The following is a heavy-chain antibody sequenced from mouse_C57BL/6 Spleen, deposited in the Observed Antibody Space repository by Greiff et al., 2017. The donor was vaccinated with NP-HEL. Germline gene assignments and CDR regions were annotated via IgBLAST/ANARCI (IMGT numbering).Heavy chain of an antibody. V-gene: IGHV10-1*01. CDR3: VRSDYDAWFAY. D-gene: IGHD2-4*01. CDR2: IRSKSNNYAT. Sequence: EVQLVESGGGLVQPKGSLKLSCAASGFSFNTYAMNWVRQAPGKGLEWVGRIRSKSNNYATYYADSVKDRFTISRDDSESMLYLQMNNLKTEDTAMYYCVRSDYDAWFAYWGQGTLVTVSA. CDR1: GFSFNTYA. J-gene: IGHJ3*01.